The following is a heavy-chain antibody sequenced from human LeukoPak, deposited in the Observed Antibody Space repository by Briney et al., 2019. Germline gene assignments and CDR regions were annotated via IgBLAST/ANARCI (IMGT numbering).Heavy chain of an antibody. Sequence: SETLSLTCAVYGGSFSGYYWSWIRQPPEKGLEWIGEISHSGGTNYNPSLKSRVTISVDTSKNQFSLMMSSVTAADTAVYYCARGRNWKSSSGYLNYWGQGTLVTVSS. CDR1: GGSFSGYY. J-gene: IGHJ4*02. V-gene: IGHV4-34*01. CDR3: ARGRNWKSSSGYLNY. CDR2: ISHSGGT. D-gene: IGHD3-22*01.